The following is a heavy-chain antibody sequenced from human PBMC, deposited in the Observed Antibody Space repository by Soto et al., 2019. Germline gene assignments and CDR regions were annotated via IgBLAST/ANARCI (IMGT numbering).Heavy chain of an antibody. J-gene: IGHJ4*02. CDR2: IYYSGST. CDR1: GGSISSGDCY. CDR3: ARTKTSSTSFHVDY. V-gene: IGHV4-31*03. Sequence: QVQLQESGPGLVKPSQTLSLTCTVSGGSISSGDCYWTWIRQHPGKGLEWIGYIYYSGSTKHNPSLKSRITISVDTSKNQFSLKLNSVTAADTAVYYCARTKTSSTSFHVDYWGQGTQVTVSS. D-gene: IGHD2-2*01.